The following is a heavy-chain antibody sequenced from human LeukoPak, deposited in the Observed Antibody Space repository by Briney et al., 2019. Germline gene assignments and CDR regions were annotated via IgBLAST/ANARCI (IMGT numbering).Heavy chain of an antibody. Sequence: GGSLRLSCAASGFTFSSYWMSWARQAPGKGLEWVANIKQDGSEKYYVDSVKGRFTISRDNAKNSLYLQMNSLRAEDTAVYYCARVNTMIVVVTNYYYYYYMDVWGKGTTVTVSS. CDR2: IKQDGSEK. V-gene: IGHV3-7*01. CDR1: GFTFSSYW. D-gene: IGHD3-22*01. J-gene: IGHJ6*03. CDR3: ARVNTMIVVVTNYYYYYYMDV.